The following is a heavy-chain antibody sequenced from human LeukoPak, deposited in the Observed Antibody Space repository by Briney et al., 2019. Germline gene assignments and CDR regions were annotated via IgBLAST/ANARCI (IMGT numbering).Heavy chain of an antibody. V-gene: IGHV5-51*01. D-gene: IGHD3-10*01. J-gene: IGHJ5*02. Sequence: GESLKISCETSGYTFTHSWIAWVRQMPGKGPEYMGIVDPGDSGARYSPSFQGQVTFSVDKSINTAYLRWGSLKASDTGMYYCAGLGGSGSFFNPFDQWGQGTLVIVSS. CDR2: VDPGDSGA. CDR3: AGLGGSGSFFNPFDQ. CDR1: GYTFTHSW.